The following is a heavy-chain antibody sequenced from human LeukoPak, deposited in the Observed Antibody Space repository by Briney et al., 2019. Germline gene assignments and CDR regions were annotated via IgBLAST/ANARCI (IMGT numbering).Heavy chain of an antibody. CDR1: GGSFSGYY. CDR3: ASGPDSPENVVVTARRARIRTRYFQH. V-gene: IGHV4-34*01. CDR2: INHSGST. J-gene: IGHJ1*01. D-gene: IGHD2-21*02. Sequence: PSETLSLTCAVYGGSFSGYYWSWIRQPPGKGLEWIGEINHSGSTNYNPSLKSRVTISVDTSKNQFSLKLSSVTAADTAVYYCASGPDSPENVVVTARRARIRTRYFQHWGQGTLVTVSS.